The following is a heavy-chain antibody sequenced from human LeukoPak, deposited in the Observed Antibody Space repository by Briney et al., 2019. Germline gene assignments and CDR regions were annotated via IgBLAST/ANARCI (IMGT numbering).Heavy chain of an antibody. D-gene: IGHD2-15*01. CDR2: ISGSGGST. J-gene: IGHJ6*02. CDR1: GISLSNYA. Sequence: SGGSLRLSCVVSGISLSNYAMTWVRQAPGKGLEWVSAISGSGGSTYYADSVKGRFTISRDNSKNTLYLQMNSLRAEDTAVYYCAKGGGIVVVVAATIPYGMDVWGQGTTVTVSS. V-gene: IGHV3-23*01. CDR3: AKGGGIVVVVAATIPYGMDV.